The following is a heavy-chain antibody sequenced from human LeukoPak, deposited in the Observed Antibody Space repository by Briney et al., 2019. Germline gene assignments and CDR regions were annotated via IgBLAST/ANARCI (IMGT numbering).Heavy chain of an antibody. J-gene: IGHJ4*02. V-gene: IGHV4-61*03. CDR1: GDSVISDSYY. Sequence: SETLSLTCTVSGDSVISDSYYWTWIRQPPGKRLEWIGYIYYSGNTNYNPSLKSRVTISLDSSKNDFSLKVRSLTAADTAVYYCASGHPMVRDGYFFDFWGQGTLVTVSS. CDR3: ASGHPMVRDGYFFDF. D-gene: IGHD3-10*01. CDR2: IYYSGNT.